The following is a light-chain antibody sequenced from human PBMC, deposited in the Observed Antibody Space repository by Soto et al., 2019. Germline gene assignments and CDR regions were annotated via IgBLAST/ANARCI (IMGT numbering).Light chain of an antibody. CDR2: GAT. J-gene: IGKJ4*01. CDR3: QQGNSLPLT. Sequence: DIQMTQSPSSVSASVGDSLTITCRASQSVRAWLAWYQQKEGKAPKLLIYGATSLLRGVPRRFSGSGSGTDFTLTISGLLPEDFATYYCQQGNSLPLTFGGGTRWIS. V-gene: IGKV1D-12*01. CDR1: QSVRAW.